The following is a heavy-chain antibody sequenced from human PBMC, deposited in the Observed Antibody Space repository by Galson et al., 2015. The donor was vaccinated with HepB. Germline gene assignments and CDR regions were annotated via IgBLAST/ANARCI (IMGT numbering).Heavy chain of an antibody. CDR2: ISSSSSTI. D-gene: IGHD3-9*01. V-gene: IGHV3-48*01. Sequence: SLRLSCAASGFTFSSYSMNWVRQAPGKGLEWVSYISSSSSTIYYADSVKGRFTISRDNAKNSLYLQMNSLRAEDTAVYYCARGNYYDILTGYNTPNPFDYWGQGTLVTVSS. CDR1: GFTFSSYS. CDR3: ARGNYYDILTGYNTPNPFDY. J-gene: IGHJ4*02.